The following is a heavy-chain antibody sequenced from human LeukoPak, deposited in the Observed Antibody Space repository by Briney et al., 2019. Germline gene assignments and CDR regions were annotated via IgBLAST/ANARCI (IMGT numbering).Heavy chain of an antibody. V-gene: IGHV3-7*05. CDR3: ASRAGYTGSWSAFDY. Sequence: GGSLRLSCAASGFTFSSNWMSWVRQAPGKGLEWVASIKEDGGAAYYVDSVKGRFTISRDNAKNSLYLQMNSLRAEDTAVYYCASRAGYTGSWSAFDYWGQGTLVTVSS. D-gene: IGHD6-13*01. CDR2: IKEDGGAA. J-gene: IGHJ4*02. CDR1: GFTFSSNW.